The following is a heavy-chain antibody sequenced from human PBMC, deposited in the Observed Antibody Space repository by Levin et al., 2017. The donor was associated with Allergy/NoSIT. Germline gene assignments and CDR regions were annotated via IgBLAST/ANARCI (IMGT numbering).Heavy chain of an antibody. CDR3: ARERTYMDV. CDR1: GGSISSYY. Sequence: SETLSLTCTVSGGSISSYYWSWIRQPPGKGLEWIGYIYYSGSTNYNPSLKSRVTISVDTSKNQFSLKLSSVTAADTAVYYCARERTYMDVWGKGTTVTV. CDR2: IYYSGST. J-gene: IGHJ6*03. V-gene: IGHV4-59*01.